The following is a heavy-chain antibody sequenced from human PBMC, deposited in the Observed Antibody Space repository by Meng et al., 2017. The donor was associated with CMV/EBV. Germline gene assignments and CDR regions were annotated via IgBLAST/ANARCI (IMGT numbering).Heavy chain of an antibody. CDR3: AKQLVYYYYGMDV. Sequence: GGSLRLSCAASGFTFSSYGMHWVRQATGKGLEWVAFIRYDGSNKYYADSVKGRFTISRDNSKNTLYLQMNSLRAEDTAVYYCAKQLVYYYYGMDVWGQGTTVTVSS. V-gene: IGHV3-30*02. J-gene: IGHJ6*02. D-gene: IGHD6-13*01. CDR1: GFTFSSYG. CDR2: IRYDGSNK.